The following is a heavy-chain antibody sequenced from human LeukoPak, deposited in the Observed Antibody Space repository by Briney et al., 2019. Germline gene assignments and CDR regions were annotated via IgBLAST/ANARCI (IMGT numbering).Heavy chain of an antibody. D-gene: IGHD3-22*01. CDR1: GYTFTSYD. V-gene: IGHV1-8*01. Sequence: ASVKVSCKASGYTFTSYDINWVRQATGQGLEWMGWMNPNSGNTGYAQKFQGRVTMTRNTSISTAYMELSSLRSEDTAVYYCARGLEGLSSDYYWYGLVGYWGQGTLVTVSS. CDR2: MNPNSGNT. CDR3: ARGLEGLSSDYYWYGLVGY. J-gene: IGHJ4*02.